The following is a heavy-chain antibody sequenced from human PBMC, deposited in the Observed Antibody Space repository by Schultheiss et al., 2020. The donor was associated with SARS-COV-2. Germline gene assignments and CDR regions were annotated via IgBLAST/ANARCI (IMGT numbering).Heavy chain of an antibody. CDR2: INPNSGGT. CDR1: GYTFTGYY. J-gene: IGHJ5*02. V-gene: IGHV1-2*06. D-gene: IGHD2-15*01. Sequence: ASVKVSCKASGYTFTGYYMHWVRQAPGQGLEWMGRINPNSGGTNYAQKFQGRVTMTRDTSISTAYMELSRLRSDDTAVYYCASEWVVVAANWWFDPWGQGTLVTAPQ. CDR3: ASEWVVVAANWWFDP.